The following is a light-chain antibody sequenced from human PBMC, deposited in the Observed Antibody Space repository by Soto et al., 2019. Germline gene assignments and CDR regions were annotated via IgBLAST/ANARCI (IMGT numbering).Light chain of an antibody. CDR1: QSISSY. CDR2: AAS. Sequence: DIQMTQSPSSLSASVGDRVTISCRTSQSISSYLNWYQQKPGKVPKLLIYAASTLQSGVPSRFSGSGSGTDFTLTISRLEPEDFAVYYCQQYGGSPRTFGQGTKVDIK. J-gene: IGKJ1*01. CDR3: QQYGGSPRT. V-gene: IGKV1-27*01.